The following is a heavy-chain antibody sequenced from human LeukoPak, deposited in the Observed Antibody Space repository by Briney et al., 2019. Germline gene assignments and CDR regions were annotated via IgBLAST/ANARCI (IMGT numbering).Heavy chain of an antibody. J-gene: IGHJ4*02. CDR2: ISWNSGSI. Sequence: GRSLRLSCAASGFTFDDYAMQWVRQAPGKGLGWVSGISWNSGSIGYADSVKGRFTISRDNAKNSLYLQMNSLRAEDTALYYCAKEGDGGYNRPIDYWGQGTLVTVSS. CDR1: GFTFDDYA. D-gene: IGHD5-24*01. V-gene: IGHV3-9*01. CDR3: AKEGDGGYNRPIDY.